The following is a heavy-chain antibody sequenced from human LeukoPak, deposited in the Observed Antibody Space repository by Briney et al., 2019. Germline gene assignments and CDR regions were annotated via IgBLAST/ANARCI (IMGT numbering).Heavy chain of an antibody. CDR1: GGSISSSSYY. Sequence: SETLSLTCTVSGGSISSSSYYWGWIRQPPGKGLEWIGSIYYSGSTYYNPSLKSRVTISVDTSKNQFSLKLSSVTAADTAVYYCARGNSLLRPRSSGWGGAFDIWGQGTMVTVSS. CDR3: ARGNSLLRPRSSGWGGAFDI. CDR2: IYYSGST. V-gene: IGHV4-39*07. D-gene: IGHD6-19*01. J-gene: IGHJ3*02.